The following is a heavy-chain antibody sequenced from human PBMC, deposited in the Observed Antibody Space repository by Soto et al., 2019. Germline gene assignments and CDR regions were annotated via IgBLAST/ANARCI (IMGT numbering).Heavy chain of an antibody. Sequence: ASVKVSCKAPGYTFTRYNMHWVRQAPGQRLEWMGWINAGNGNTRYSQNFQGRVTFTRDTSGNTAYMELNSLISEDTAVYYCARPKDYDDCLDSWSQGTLVTVSS. J-gene: IGHJ4*02. CDR3: ARPKDYDDCLDS. V-gene: IGHV1-3*01. D-gene: IGHD3-22*01. CDR1: GYTFTRYN. CDR2: INAGNGNT.